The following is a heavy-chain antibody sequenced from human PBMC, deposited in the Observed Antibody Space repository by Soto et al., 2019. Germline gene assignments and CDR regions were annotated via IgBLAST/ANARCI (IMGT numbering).Heavy chain of an antibody. CDR2: ISGSGGST. J-gene: IGHJ4*02. D-gene: IGHD3-3*01. CDR1: GLTFSSYA. V-gene: IGHV3-23*01. Sequence: GGSLRLSCAASGLTFSSYAMSWVRQAPGKWLEWVSAISGSGGSTYYADSVKGRFTISRDNSKNTLYLQMNSLRAEDTAVYSCAKGFLEWLLWVYWGQGXLVTVYS. CDR3: AKGFLEWLLWVY.